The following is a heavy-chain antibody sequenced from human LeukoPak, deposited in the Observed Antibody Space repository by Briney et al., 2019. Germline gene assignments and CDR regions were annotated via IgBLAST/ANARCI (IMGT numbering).Heavy chain of an antibody. V-gene: IGHV3-21*01. CDR3: ARGSRTYYYDSSGLRSQYFQH. CDR1: GFTFSSYS. Sequence: GGSLRLSCAASGFTFSSYSMNWVRQAPGKGLEWVSSISSSSSYIYYADSVKGRFTISRDNAKNSLYLQMNSLRAEDTAVYYCARGSRTYYYDSSGLRSQYFQHWGQGTLVTVSS. J-gene: IGHJ1*01. D-gene: IGHD3-22*01. CDR2: ISSSSSYI.